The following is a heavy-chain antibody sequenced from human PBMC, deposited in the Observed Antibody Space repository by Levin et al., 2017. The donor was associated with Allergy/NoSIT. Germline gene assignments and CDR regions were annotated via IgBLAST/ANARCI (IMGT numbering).Heavy chain of an antibody. D-gene: IGHD3-3*01. CDR3: ARRADGEYYDFWSGLDY. V-gene: IGHV5-51*01. Sequence: PGGSLRLSCKGSGYSFTSYWIGWVRQMPGKGLEWMGIIYPGDSDTRYSPSFQGQVTISADKSISTAYLQWSSLKASDTAMYYCARRADGEYYDFWSGLDYWGQGTLVTVSS. CDR1: GYSFTSYW. CDR2: IYPGDSDT. J-gene: IGHJ4*02.